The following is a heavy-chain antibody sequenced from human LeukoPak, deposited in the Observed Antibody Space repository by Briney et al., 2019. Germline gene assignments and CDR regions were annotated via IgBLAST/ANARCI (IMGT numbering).Heavy chain of an antibody. CDR2: IYYSGST. D-gene: IGHD3-3*01. J-gene: IGHJ4*02. CDR1: GGSISSSSYY. CDR3: ASRRFLEWSVSLPSLLDY. Sequence: SETLSLTCTVSGGSISSSSYYWGWIRQPPGKGLEWIGSIYYSGSTYYNPSLKSRVTISVDTSKNQFSLKLSSVTAADTAVYYCASRRFLEWSVSLPSLLDYWGQGTLVTVSS. V-gene: IGHV4-39*07.